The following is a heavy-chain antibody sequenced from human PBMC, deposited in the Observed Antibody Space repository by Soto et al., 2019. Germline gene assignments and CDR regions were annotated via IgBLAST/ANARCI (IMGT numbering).Heavy chain of an antibody. D-gene: IGHD3-3*01. CDR2: ISADSETI. CDR1: GHTFSTYS. Sequence: GGSLRLSCAASGHTFSTYSMNWVRQAPGEGLEWIAYISADSETIFYAESVKGRFTISRDEAEKSLFLQMTSLRDEDTATYYCARLYYDYVWGQGTTVTVSS. J-gene: IGHJ6*02. CDR3: ARLYYDYV. V-gene: IGHV3-48*02.